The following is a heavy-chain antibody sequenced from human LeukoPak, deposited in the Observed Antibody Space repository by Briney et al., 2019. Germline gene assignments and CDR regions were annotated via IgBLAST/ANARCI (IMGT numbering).Heavy chain of an antibody. Sequence: GGSLRLSCAASGFTFSSYEMNWVRQAPGKGLEWVSYISSSGSTIYYADSVKGRFTISRDNAKNSLYLQMNSLRAEDTAVYYCARGLYYYDSSGYYVSWGQGTPVTVSS. J-gene: IGHJ5*02. CDR2: ISSSGSTI. CDR1: GFTFSSYE. V-gene: IGHV3-48*03. D-gene: IGHD3-22*01. CDR3: ARGLYYYDSSGYYVS.